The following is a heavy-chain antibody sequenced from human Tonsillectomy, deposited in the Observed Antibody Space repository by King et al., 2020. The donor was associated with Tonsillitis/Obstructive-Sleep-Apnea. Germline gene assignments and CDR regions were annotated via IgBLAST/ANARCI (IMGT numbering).Heavy chain of an antibody. J-gene: IGHJ4*02. CDR2: IYYTGST. D-gene: IGHD3-10*01. V-gene: IGHV4-39*01. CDR1: GGPISSSSYY. Sequence: QLQESGPGLVKPSETLSLTCPVSGGPISSSSYYWGWIRHPPGKGREGFGTIYYTGSTYYSPSLKSRVTISVDTSKNQLSLKLSSVTAADTAVYYCARQAGDFDYWGQGTLVTVSS. CDR3: ARQAGDFDY.